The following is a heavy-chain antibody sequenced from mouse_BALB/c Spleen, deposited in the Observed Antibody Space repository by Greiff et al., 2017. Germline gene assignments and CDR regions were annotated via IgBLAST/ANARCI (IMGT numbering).Heavy chain of an antibody. V-gene: IGHV1-7*01. CDR1: GYTFTSYW. CDR3: AREGLTTVFAY. J-gene: IGHJ3*01. CDR2: INPSTGYT. Sequence: QVQLKQSGAELAKPGASVKMSCKASGYTFTSYWMHWVKQRPGQGLEWIGYINPSTGYTEYNQKFKDKATLTADKSSSTAYMQLSSLTSEDSAVYYCAREGLTTVFAYWGQGTLVTVSA. D-gene: IGHD1-1*01.